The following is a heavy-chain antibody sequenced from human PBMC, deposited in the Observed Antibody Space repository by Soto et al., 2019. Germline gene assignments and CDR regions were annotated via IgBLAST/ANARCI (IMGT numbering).Heavy chain of an antibody. CDR2: ISAYNGNT. CDR1: GYTFTSYG. CDR3: ARDLNGATYYDFWSGYYLGYYGMDV. J-gene: IGHJ6*02. Sequence: GASVKVSCKASGYTFTSYGISWVRQAPGQGLEWMGWISAYNGNTNYAQKLQGRVTMTTDTSTSTAYMELRSLRSDDTAVYYCARDLNGATYYDFWSGYYLGYYGMDVWGQGTTVTVSS. V-gene: IGHV1-18*04. D-gene: IGHD3-3*01.